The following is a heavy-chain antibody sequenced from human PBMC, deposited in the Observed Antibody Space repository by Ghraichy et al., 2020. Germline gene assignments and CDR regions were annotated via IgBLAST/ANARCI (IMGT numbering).Heavy chain of an antibody. CDR2: VSGSGGST. J-gene: IGHJ4*02. Sequence: GESLNISCAASGFTFSSYAMSWVRQAPGKGLEWVSAVSGSGGSTYYADSVKGRFTISKDNSKKTLSLQMNSLRAEDTAVYYCANGPIGPSSWSSDHPFDYCAQGTLVTVSS. V-gene: IGHV3-23*01. D-gene: IGHD6-13*01. CDR1: GFTFSSYA. CDR3: ANGPIGPSSWSSDHPFDY.